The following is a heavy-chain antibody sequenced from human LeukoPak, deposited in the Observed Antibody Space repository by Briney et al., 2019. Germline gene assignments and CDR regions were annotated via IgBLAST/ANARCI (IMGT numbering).Heavy chain of an antibody. V-gene: IGHV3-7*01. Sequence: QSGGSLRLSCAASGFIFTNYFMSWVRQAPGKGLEWVASIKHDGSEKYYVDSVRGRFTISGDNTMNSLYLQMSSLRAEDTAVYYCATDRGWRTSGYCLYYFEYWGQGTLVTYSS. D-gene: IGHD3-22*01. CDR2: IKHDGSEK. CDR3: ATDRGWRTSGYCLYYFEY. J-gene: IGHJ4*02. CDR1: GFIFTNYF.